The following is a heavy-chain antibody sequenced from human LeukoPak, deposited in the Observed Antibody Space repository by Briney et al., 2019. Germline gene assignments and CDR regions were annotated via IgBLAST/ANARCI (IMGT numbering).Heavy chain of an antibody. D-gene: IGHD4-17*01. J-gene: IGHJ4*02. Sequence: SETLTLTCTVSGGSISSSSYYWGWIRQPPGQGLEWIGSIYYSGSTYYNPSLKSRATTSVDTSKNQFSLKLSSVTAADTAVYYCARVVGTVTTYFDYWGQGTLVTVSS. CDR2: IYYSGST. CDR3: ARVVGTVTTYFDY. CDR1: GGSISSSSYY. V-gene: IGHV4-39*07.